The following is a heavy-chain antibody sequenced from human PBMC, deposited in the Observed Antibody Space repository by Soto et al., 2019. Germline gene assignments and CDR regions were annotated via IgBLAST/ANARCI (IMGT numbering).Heavy chain of an antibody. CDR2: IYYSGST. J-gene: IGHJ6*02. D-gene: IGHD3-9*01. CDR3: ARDRSNYDILTGYPLSYYGMDV. V-gene: IGHV4-31*03. Sequence: PSETLSLTCTVSGGSISSGGYYWSWIRQHPGKGLEWIGYIYYSGSTYYNPSLKSRVTISVDTSKNQFSLKLSSVTAADTAVYYCARDRSNYDILTGYPLSYYGMDVCGQGTKVTVSS. CDR1: GGSISSGGYY.